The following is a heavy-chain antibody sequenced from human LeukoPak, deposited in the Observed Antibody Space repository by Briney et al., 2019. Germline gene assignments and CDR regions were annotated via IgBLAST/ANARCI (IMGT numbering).Heavy chain of an antibody. Sequence: GGSLRLSCAASGFSISNKYMSWVRQAPGKGLEWVSVIYNGGSTYYADSVKGRFTISRDNSKNTLYLQMNSLRAEDTAVYYCAKAYYYDSSGYPYYFDYWGQGTLVTVSS. D-gene: IGHD3-22*01. V-gene: IGHV3-53*01. CDR2: IYNGGST. CDR1: GFSISNKY. CDR3: AKAYYYDSSGYPYYFDY. J-gene: IGHJ4*02.